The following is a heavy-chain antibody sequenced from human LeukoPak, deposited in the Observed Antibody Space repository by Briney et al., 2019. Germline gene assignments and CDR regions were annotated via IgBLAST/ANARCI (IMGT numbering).Heavy chain of an antibody. CDR2: ISGSGGSGSTT. V-gene: IGHV3-23*01. Sequence: GGSLRLSCAASGFIFSSYAMSWVRQVPGKGLEWVSGISGSGGSGSTTYYAESVKGRFTISRDNSKNTLYLQMNSLRAEDTAVYYCAKGVYHFWNGPPSRYYYYYMDVWGKGTTVTVSS. CDR3: AKGVYHFWNGPPSRYYYYYMDV. J-gene: IGHJ6*03. D-gene: IGHD3-3*01. CDR1: GFIFSSYA.